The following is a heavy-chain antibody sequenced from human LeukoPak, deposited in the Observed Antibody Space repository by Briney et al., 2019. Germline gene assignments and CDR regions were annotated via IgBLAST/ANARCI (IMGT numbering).Heavy chain of an antibody. V-gene: IGHV4-34*01. Sequence: SETLSLTSAVYGGSFSGYYWSWIRQPPGKGLEWIGEINHSGSTNYNPSLKSRVTISVDTSKNQFSLKLSSVTAADTAVYYCARNKWKRDGMDVWGKGTTVTVSS. CDR2: INHSGST. D-gene: IGHD1-1*01. J-gene: IGHJ6*04. CDR1: GGSFSGYY. CDR3: ARNKWKRDGMDV.